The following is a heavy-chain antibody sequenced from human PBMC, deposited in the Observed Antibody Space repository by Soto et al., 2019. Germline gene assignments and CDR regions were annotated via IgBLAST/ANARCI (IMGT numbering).Heavy chain of an antibody. CDR2: ISYDAGNK. D-gene: IGHD1-1*01. CDR1: GFTFSTYG. V-gene: IGHV3-30*18. Sequence: HPGGSLRLSCAASGFTFSTYGMHWVRQAPGRGLEWVAFISYDAGNKNYADSVKGRFTIFRDNSKNTLYLQMNSLRVEDTAVYYCAKESERFFNWFDPWGQGTLVTVSS. CDR3: AKESERFFNWFDP. J-gene: IGHJ5*02.